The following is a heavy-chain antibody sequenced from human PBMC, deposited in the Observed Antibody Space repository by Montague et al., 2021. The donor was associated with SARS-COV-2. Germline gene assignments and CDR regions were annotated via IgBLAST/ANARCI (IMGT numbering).Heavy chain of an antibody. Sequence: TLSLTCTVSGGSISSGGYYWSWIRQPPGKGLEWIGYIYYDGYTYYNPSLKSRVTISVDTSKNQFSLNLSSVTAADTAVYYCARDAIGAAGGYGMDVWGQGTTVTVSS. CDR3: ARDAIGAAGGYGMDV. J-gene: IGHJ6*02. D-gene: IGHD2-2*01. CDR1: GGSISSGGYY. V-gene: IGHV4-31*03. CDR2: IYYDGYT.